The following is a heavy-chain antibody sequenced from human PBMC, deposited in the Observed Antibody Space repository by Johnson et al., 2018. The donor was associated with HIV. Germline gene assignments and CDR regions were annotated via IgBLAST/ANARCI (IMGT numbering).Heavy chain of an antibody. V-gene: IGHV3-NL1*01. Sequence: QVQLVESGGGVVQPGKSLTLSCVASGLSFSNFGIHWVRQAPGKGLEWVSVLHSGGSTSYADSVKGRFTISRDNSNNTLHLQMTSLRPEDTAVYYCARDLARRGGAAFDIWGQGTMVTVSS. J-gene: IGHJ3*02. CDR1: GLSFSNFG. CDR3: ARDLARRGGAAFDI. D-gene: IGHD1-26*01. CDR2: LHSGGST.